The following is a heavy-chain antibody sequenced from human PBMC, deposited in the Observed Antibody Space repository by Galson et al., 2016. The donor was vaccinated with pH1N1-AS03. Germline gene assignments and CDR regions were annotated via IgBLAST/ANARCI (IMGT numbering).Heavy chain of an antibody. CDR3: ARNRHYYDYIWGTYRYDWYFDL. CDR2: IWHDGSEK. CDR1: GFTFSTYW. D-gene: IGHD3-16*02. J-gene: IGHJ2*01. Sequence: SLRLSCATSGFTFSTYWMNWARQVPGKGLEWVAVIWHDGSEKYYADSVKGRFTISRDNSNNTLYLQMNSRRAEDKAVYYCARNRHYYDYIWGTYRYDWYFDLWGRGTLVTVSS. V-gene: IGHV3-33*01.